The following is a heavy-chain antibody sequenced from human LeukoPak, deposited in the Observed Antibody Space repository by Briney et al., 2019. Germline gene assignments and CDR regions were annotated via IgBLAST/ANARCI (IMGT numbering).Heavy chain of an antibody. CDR2: ISSSGSTI. Sequence: PGGSLRLSCAASGFTFSSYSMNWVRQAPGKGLEWVSYISSSGSTIYYADSVKGRFTISRDNAKNSLYLQMNSLRAEDTAVYYCARDRTSGGSLFDYWGQGTLVTVSS. V-gene: IGHV3-48*04. D-gene: IGHD2-15*01. J-gene: IGHJ4*02. CDR1: GFTFSSYS. CDR3: ARDRTSGGSLFDY.